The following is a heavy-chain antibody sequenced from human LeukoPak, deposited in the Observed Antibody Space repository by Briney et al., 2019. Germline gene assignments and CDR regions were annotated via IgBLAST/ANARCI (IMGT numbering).Heavy chain of an antibody. D-gene: IGHD2-21*01. CDR3: ASKGDGSCDSSLCQGAFDF. Sequence: ASVKVSCKPSGYTFIAYYIHLVRQAPGQGLEWMGLINPNSGGTNYAQKFQDRVTMTWDTSVSTAYMELSSLTSDDTAVYYCASKGDGSCDSSLCQGAFDFWGQGSVVTVSS. J-gene: IGHJ3*01. V-gene: IGHV1-2*02. CDR2: INPNSGGT. CDR1: GYTFIAYY.